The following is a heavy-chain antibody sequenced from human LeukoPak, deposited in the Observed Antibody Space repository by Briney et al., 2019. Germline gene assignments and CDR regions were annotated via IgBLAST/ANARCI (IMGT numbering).Heavy chain of an antibody. Sequence: GGSLRLSCAASGFTVSSNYMSWVRQAPGKGLEWVSVIYSGGSTYYADSVEGRFTISRDNSKNTLYLQMNSLRAEDTAVYYCAKAQPIVVVPAAIVYWGQGTLVTVSS. D-gene: IGHD2-2*01. CDR1: GFTVSSNY. V-gene: IGHV3-53*01. CDR2: IYSGGST. CDR3: AKAQPIVVVPAAIVY. J-gene: IGHJ4*02.